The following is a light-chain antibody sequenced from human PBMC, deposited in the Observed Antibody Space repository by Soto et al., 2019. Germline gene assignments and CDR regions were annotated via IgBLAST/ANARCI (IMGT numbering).Light chain of an antibody. V-gene: IGKV1-39*01. CDR1: QSIATY. J-gene: IGKJ5*01. CDR3: QQSYSNPS. CDR2: AAS. Sequence: DIQMTQSPSSLSSFVGERVTITCRASQSIATYLNWYQHKTGKAPKLLMYAASTMQSGVPSRFSGSGSGTDFTLTISSLQTEDFAIYYCQQSYSNPSFGQGTRLEIK.